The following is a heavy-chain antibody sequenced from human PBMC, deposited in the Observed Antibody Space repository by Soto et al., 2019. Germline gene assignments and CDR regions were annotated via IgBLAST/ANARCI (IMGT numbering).Heavy chain of an antibody. D-gene: IGHD2-21*02. CDR2: IGGNGVST. CDR3: ARDTRLGVTTFYYYMDV. Sequence: EVQLVESGGGLVQPGGSLRLSCAASGFTFNNCTMHWVHQAPGKGLEYISSIGGNGVSTYYADSVKGRFTISRDNSKNTLFLHMGSLRTEDMAVYYCARDTRLGVTTFYYYMDVWGKGTTVTVSS. V-gene: IGHV3-64*07. CDR1: GFTFNNCT. J-gene: IGHJ6*03.